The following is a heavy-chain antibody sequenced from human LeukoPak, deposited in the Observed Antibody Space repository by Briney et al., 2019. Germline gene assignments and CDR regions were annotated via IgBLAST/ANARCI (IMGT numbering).Heavy chain of an antibody. CDR1: GGSFSGYY. Sequence: PSETLSLTCAVYGGSFSGYYWSWIRRPPGKGLEWIGEINHSGSTNYNPSLKSRVTISVDTSKNQFSLKLSSVTAADTAVYYCARGYSSSWYYFDYWGQGTLVTVSS. J-gene: IGHJ4*02. D-gene: IGHD6-13*01. CDR3: ARGYSSSWYYFDY. CDR2: INHSGST. V-gene: IGHV4-34*01.